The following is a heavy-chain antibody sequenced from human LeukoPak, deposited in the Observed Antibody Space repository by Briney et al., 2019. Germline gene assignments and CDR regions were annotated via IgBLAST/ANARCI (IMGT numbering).Heavy chain of an antibody. CDR1: GYTFTSYG. V-gene: IGHV1-18*01. CDR3: ARDHPVYGDYRFDP. J-gene: IGHJ5*02. CDR2: ISAYNGNT. D-gene: IGHD4-17*01. Sequence: GASVKVSCKASGYTFTSYGISWVRQAPGQGLEWMGWISAYNGNTNYAQKLQGRVTMTTDTSTSTAYMELRSLRSEDTAVYYCARDHPVYGDYRFDPWGQGTLVTVSS.